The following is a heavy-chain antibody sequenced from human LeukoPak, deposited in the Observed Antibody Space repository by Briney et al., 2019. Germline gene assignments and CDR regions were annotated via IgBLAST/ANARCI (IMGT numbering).Heavy chain of an antibody. J-gene: IGHJ1*01. CDR3: ARDPLRQQPEYFQH. V-gene: IGHV3-30*03. D-gene: IGHD6-13*01. CDR2: ISFDESNK. Sequence: GRSLRLSCVASAFFFISYGIHWVRQAPGKGLEWVAVISFDESNKYYADSVKGRFTISRDNSQNTLCLQMNSLRAEDTAVYYCARDPLRQQPEYFQHWGQGTLVTVSS. CDR1: AFFFISYG.